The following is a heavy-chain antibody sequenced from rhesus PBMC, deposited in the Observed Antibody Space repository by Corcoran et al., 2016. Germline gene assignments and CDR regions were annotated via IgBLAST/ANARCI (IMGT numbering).Heavy chain of an antibody. CDR1: GGSISERLY. V-gene: IGHV4-160*01. Sequence: QVLLQESGPGLVKPSETLPLTCAGPGGSISERLYWSWIRQPPGKGLEWMGRIYGSGGSTNYNPSLKSRVTISRDTSKNQFSLKLSSVTTADTAVYYCARVGYYSGSYYAYWGQGVLVTVSS. CDR3: ARVGYYSGSYYAY. CDR2: IYGSGGST. D-gene: IGHD3-16*01. J-gene: IGHJ4*01.